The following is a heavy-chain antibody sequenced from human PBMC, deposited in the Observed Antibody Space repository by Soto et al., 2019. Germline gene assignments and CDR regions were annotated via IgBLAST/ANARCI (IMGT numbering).Heavy chain of an antibody. Sequence: QVQLVQSGAEVKKPGSSVKVSCKASGGTFSSYAITWVRQAPGQGLEWMGGIIPIFGTANYAQKFQGRVTITADESTSTPYMELSSLRSEDTAVYYCASLYSGNFGSYYYYGMDVWGQGTTVTVSS. CDR2: IIPIFGTA. J-gene: IGHJ6*02. CDR3: ASLYSGNFGSYYYYGMDV. CDR1: GGTFSSYA. V-gene: IGHV1-69*12. D-gene: IGHD1-26*01.